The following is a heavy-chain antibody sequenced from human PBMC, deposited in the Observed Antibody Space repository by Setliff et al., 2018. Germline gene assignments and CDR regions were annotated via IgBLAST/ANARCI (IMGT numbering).Heavy chain of an antibody. V-gene: IGHV3-7*01. D-gene: IGHD3-10*01. CDR1: GLSYINDW. J-gene: IGHJ4*02. CDR3: FGAGTCSY. CDR2: INPHGSEK. Sequence: TGGSLRLSCTASGLSYINDWVSWVRQAPGKGLEWLASINPHGSEKYYADSVKGRFTISRDNAKNSLSLQMNNLRTEDTAVYYCFGAGTCSYWGQGTLVTVSS.